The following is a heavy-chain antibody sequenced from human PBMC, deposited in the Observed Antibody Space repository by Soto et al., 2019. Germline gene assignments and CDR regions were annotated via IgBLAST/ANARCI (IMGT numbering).Heavy chain of an antibody. D-gene: IGHD6-13*01. J-gene: IGHJ5*02. CDR2: ISYDGSNK. CDR1: GFTFSSYA. V-gene: IGHV3-30-3*01. CDR3: ARERIPRGGSSSWYSNWFDP. Sequence: QVQLVESGGGVVQPGRSLRLSCAASGFTFSSYAMHWVRQAPGKGLEWVAVISYDGSNKYYADSVKGRFTISRDNSKNTLYLQMSSLRAEDTAVYYCARERIPRGGSSSWYSNWFDPWGQGTLVTVSS.